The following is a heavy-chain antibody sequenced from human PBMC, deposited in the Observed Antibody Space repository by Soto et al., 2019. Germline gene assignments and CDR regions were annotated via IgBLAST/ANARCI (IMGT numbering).Heavy chain of an antibody. CDR1: GFTFSGFD. V-gene: IGHV3-13*01. CDR3: ARGSGMTPRPGDD. CDR2: IGTAGDT. D-gene: IGHD6-6*01. J-gene: IGHJ4*02. Sequence: GGSLRLSCEASGFTFSGFDMHWVRQPTGKGLEWVSSIGTAGDTYYADSVKGRFTISRDSSKNTVYLQMNSLRAEDTAVYYCARGSGMTPRPGDDWSQGTQVTVSS.